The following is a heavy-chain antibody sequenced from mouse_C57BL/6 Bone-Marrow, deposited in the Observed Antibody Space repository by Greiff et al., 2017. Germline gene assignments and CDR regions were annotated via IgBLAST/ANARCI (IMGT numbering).Heavy chain of an antibody. V-gene: IGHV1-26*01. CDR3: AREKITTVVATYYYAMDY. CDR1: GYTFTDYY. CDR2: INPNNGGT. D-gene: IGHD1-1*01. J-gene: IGHJ4*01. Sequence: VQLQQSGPELVKPGASVKISCKASGYTFTDYYMNWVKQSHGKSLEWIGDINPNNGGTSYNQKFKGKATLTVGTSSSAAYMELLSLTSGDSAVYYCAREKITTVVATYYYAMDYWGQGTSVTVSS.